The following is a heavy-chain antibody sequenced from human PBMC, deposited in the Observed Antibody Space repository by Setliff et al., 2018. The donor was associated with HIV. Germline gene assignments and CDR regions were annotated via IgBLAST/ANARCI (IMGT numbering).Heavy chain of an antibody. CDR3: ASGKVGYCTNGVCHRLFDY. CDR1: GGTFSSYA. V-gene: IGHV1-69*05. D-gene: IGHD2-8*01. Sequence: SVKVSCKASGGTFSSYAISWVRQAPGQGLEWMGGIIPIFGTANYAQKFQGRVTITTDESTSTAYMELGSLRSEDTAVYYCASGKVGYCTNGVCHRLFDYWGQGTLVTVSS. CDR2: IIPIFGTA. J-gene: IGHJ4*02.